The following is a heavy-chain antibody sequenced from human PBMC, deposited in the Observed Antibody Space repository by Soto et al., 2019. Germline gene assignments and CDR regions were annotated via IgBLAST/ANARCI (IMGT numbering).Heavy chain of an antibody. Sequence: SETLSLTCTVSGGSISSYYWSWIRQPPGKGLEWIGYIYYSGSTNYNPSLKSRVTISVDTSKNQFSLKLSSVTAADTAVYYCARMVRGVMMGYFDYWGQGTLVTVSS. CDR1: GGSISSYY. J-gene: IGHJ4*02. V-gene: IGHV4-59*01. CDR2: IYYSGST. CDR3: ARMVRGVMMGYFDY. D-gene: IGHD3-10*01.